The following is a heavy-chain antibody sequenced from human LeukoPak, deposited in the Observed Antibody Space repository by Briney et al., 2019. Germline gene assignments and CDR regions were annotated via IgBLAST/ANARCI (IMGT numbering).Heavy chain of an antibody. J-gene: IGHJ4*02. CDR3: ARGVGSSTSSPIDY. CDR2: ISSNGGST. V-gene: IGHV3-64*02. Sequence: GGSLRLSCAASGFTFSSYAMHWVRQAPGKGLEYVSAISSNGGSTYYADSVKGKFTISRDNSKNTLYLQMGSLRAEDMAVYYCARGVGSSTSSPIDYWGQGTLVTVSS. CDR1: GFTFSSYA. D-gene: IGHD2-2*01.